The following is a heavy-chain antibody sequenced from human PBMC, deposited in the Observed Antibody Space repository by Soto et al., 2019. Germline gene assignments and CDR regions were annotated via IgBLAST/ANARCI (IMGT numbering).Heavy chain of an antibody. CDR3: AKDPLYCSSTSCPLYYYYYMDV. CDR2: ISYDGSNK. Sequence: GESLKISCAASGFTFSSYGMHWVRQAPGKGLEWVAVISYDGSNKYYADSVKGRFTISRDNSKNTLYLQMNSLRAEDTAVYYCAKDPLYCSSTSCPLYYYYYMDVWGKGTTVTVSS. CDR1: GFTFSSYG. D-gene: IGHD2-2*01. J-gene: IGHJ6*03. V-gene: IGHV3-30*18.